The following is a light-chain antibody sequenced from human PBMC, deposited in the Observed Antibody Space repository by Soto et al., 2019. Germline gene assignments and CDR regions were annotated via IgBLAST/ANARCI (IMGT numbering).Light chain of an antibody. CDR3: AAGEDSLSGE. CDR1: SSNIGSNY. CDR2: RNN. Sequence: QAVLTQPPSASGTPGQRVTISCSGSSSNIGSNYVYWYQQLPGTAPKLLIYRNNQRPSGVPDRFSGSKSGTSASLAISGLRSEVGADNYCAAGEDSLSGEFGGGPSSPS. J-gene: IGLJ2*01. V-gene: IGLV1-47*01.